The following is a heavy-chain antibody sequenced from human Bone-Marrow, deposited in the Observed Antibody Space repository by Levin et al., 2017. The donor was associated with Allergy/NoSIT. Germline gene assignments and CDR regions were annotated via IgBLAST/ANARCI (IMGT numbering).Heavy chain of an antibody. CDR2: ISGSGGST. CDR3: AKEGFLEWLSDFDY. Sequence: GESLKISCAASGFTFSSYAMSWVRQAPGKGLEWVSAISGSGGSTYYADSVKGRFTISRDNSENTLYLQMNSLRAEDTAVYYCAKEGFLEWLSDFDYWGQGTLVTVSS. D-gene: IGHD3-3*01. V-gene: IGHV3-23*01. CDR1: GFTFSSYA. J-gene: IGHJ4*02.